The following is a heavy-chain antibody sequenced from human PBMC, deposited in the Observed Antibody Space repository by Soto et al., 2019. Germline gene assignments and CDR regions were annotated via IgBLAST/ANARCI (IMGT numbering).Heavy chain of an antibody. J-gene: IGHJ5*02. CDR1: GYTFTSYA. Sequence: QVQLVQSGAEVKKPGASVKVSCKASGYTFTSYAMHWVRQAPGQRLEWMGWINAGNGNTKYSQKFQGRVTITRDTSASTAYMELSSLRSEDTAVYYCARAPYYYGSNNWFDPWGQGTLVTVSS. CDR3: ARAPYYYGSNNWFDP. D-gene: IGHD3-10*01. V-gene: IGHV1-3*01. CDR2: INAGNGNT.